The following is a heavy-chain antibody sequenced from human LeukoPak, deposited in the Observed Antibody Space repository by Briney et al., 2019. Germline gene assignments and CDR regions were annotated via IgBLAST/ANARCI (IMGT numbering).Heavy chain of an antibody. CDR2: IYYSGTT. CDR1: GGSLGSYY. Sequence: SEALSLTCAVSGGSLGSYYWSWLRQSPGRGLEWIGYIYYSGTTNYNPSLKSRVTISVDTSKNQFSLKLTSVTAADTAVYYCAREDPQTTVPEGLDVWGQGTTVTVSS. V-gene: IGHV4-59*01. J-gene: IGHJ6*02. CDR3: AREDPQTTVPEGLDV. D-gene: IGHD4-17*01.